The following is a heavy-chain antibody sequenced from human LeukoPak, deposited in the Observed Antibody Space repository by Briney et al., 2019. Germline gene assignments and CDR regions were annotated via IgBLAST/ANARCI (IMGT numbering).Heavy chain of an antibody. Sequence: GGSLRLSCAASGFTFSSYSMNWVRQAPGKGLEWVSHITASGTTMFYADSVKGRFTISRDNAKNSLYLQMNSLRDEDTAVYYCASSGSYRFDYWGQGTLVTVSS. CDR3: ASSGSYRFDY. D-gene: IGHD1-26*01. V-gene: IGHV3-48*02. J-gene: IGHJ4*02. CDR2: ITASGTTM. CDR1: GFTFSSYS.